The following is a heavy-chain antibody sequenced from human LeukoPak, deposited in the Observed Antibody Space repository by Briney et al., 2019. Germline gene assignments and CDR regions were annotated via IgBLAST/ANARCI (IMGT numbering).Heavy chain of an antibody. CDR2: INPSGGST. CDR1: GYTFTSYY. CDR3: ARDLLIPPATIFGEPPPNYYMDV. V-gene: IGHV1-46*01. D-gene: IGHD3-3*01. J-gene: IGHJ6*03. Sequence: ASVKVCCKASGYTFTSYYMHWVRQAPGQGLEWMGIINPSGGSTSYAQKFQGRVTMTRDMSTSTVYMELSSLRSEDTAVYYCARDLLIPPATIFGEPPPNYYMDVWGKGTTVTVSS.